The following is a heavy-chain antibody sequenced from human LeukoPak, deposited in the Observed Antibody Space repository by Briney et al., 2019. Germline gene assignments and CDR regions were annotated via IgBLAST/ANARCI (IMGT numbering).Heavy chain of an antibody. D-gene: IGHD5-24*01. V-gene: IGHV4-34*01. Sequence: PSETLSLTCAVYGGSFSGYYWTWIRQPPGKGLEWIGEINHSGSTNYNPSLKSRVTISVDTSKNQFSLKVTSVTAADTAVYYCAKDSSEMATIMGAFDYWGQGTLVTVSS. CDR1: GGSFSGYY. CDR2: INHSGST. J-gene: IGHJ4*02. CDR3: AKDSSEMATIMGAFDY.